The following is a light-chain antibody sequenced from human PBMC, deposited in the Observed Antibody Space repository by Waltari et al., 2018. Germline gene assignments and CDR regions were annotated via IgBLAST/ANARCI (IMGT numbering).Light chain of an antibody. CDR3: QQYHNWPPNT. CDR1: QSISGN. CDR2: GAS. J-gene: IGKJ2*01. Sequence: EIVMMQSPATLSVSPGERATLPCRASQSISGNLAWYQQKPGQAPRLLIYGASTRATGIPARFSGSGSGTEFTLTISSLQSEDFAVYYCQQYHNWPPNTFGQGTKLEIK. V-gene: IGKV3-15*01.